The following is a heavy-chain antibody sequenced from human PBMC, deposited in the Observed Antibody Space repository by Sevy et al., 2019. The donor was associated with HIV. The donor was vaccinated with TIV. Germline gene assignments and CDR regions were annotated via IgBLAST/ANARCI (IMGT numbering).Heavy chain of an antibody. CDR2: INPNRGGT. D-gene: IGHD3-3*01. J-gene: IGHJ6*02. CDR3: ARGMSAYLLANGMDV. V-gene: IGHV1-2*07. CDR1: GYTFSDYY. Sequence: ASVKVSCKAYGYTFSDYYMHWVRQAPGQGLEWMGWINPNRGGTNYAHKFQGRVTMTRDTSISTAYMELSSLRSDDTAIYYCARGMSAYLLANGMDVWGQGTTFTVSS.